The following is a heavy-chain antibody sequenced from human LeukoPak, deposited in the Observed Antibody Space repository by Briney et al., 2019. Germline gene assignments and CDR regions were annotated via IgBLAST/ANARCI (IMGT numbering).Heavy chain of an antibody. CDR1: GGSISSYY. J-gene: IGHJ4*02. Sequence: SETLSLTCSVSGGSISSYYWSWIRQPPGKGLEWIGHIYYSGSTYYNPSLKSRVTISVDTSKNQFSLKLSSVTAADTAVYYCARYHYDSSRGYYFDYWGQGTLVTVSS. CDR2: IYYSGST. CDR3: ARYHYDSSRGYYFDY. D-gene: IGHD3-22*01. V-gene: IGHV4-59*08.